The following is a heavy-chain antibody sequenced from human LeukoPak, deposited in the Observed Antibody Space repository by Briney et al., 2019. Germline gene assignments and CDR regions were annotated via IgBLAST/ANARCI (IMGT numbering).Heavy chain of an antibody. V-gene: IGHV3-23*01. CDR3: AKGPDCGGDCYHFDY. J-gene: IGHJ4*02. CDR1: GFTFSSYA. CDR2: ISGSGGRT. Sequence: GGTLRFSCSASGFTFSSYAMSWVPQAPGKGLEWISVISGSGGRTHYVDSVKGRFTISRDNSKNTLYLQMNSPRADDTAVYYCAKGPDCGGDCYHFDYWGQGTLVTVSS. D-gene: IGHD2-21*02.